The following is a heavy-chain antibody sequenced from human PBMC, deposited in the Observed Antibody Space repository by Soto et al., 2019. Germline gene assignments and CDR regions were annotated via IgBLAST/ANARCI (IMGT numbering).Heavy chain of an antibody. V-gene: IGHV1-46*01. Sequence: ASVKVSCKASGYIFTAYSMHWVRQAPGQGLEWMGVVNPSGGSTNYAQKFQGRITMTRDTSTSTVYMDLSSLTSEDTAVYYCAREEDCSDGICYSEYFQRWGQGTLVTVSS. J-gene: IGHJ1*01. CDR2: VNPSGGST. CDR1: GYIFTAYS. D-gene: IGHD2-15*01. CDR3: AREEDCSDGICYSEYFQR.